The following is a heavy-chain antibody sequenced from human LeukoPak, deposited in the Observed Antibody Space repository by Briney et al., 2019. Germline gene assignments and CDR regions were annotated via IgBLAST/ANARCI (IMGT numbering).Heavy chain of an antibody. J-gene: IGHJ6*03. CDR3: ARSYASGIHYMDV. D-gene: IGHD3-10*01. CDR2: ISLTGDST. CDR1: GFTLSNHA. Sequence: PGGSLRLSCVASGFTLSNHAMHWVRQGPGKGLEYVSAISLTGDSTYYANSVKGRFTISSDDSKNRLYLQMGSLRTEDMAVYYCARSYASGIHYMDVWGKGSTVTVSS. V-gene: IGHV3-64*01.